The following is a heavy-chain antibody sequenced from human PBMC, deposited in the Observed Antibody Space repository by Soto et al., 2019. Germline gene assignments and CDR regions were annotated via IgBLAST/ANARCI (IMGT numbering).Heavy chain of an antibody. D-gene: IGHD2-15*01. CDR1: GYTFIRYN. CDR3: VRDECSGGRCYFY. J-gene: IGHJ4*02. V-gene: IGHV1-46*03. Sequence: QVQLVQSGAEVKKPGASVKVSCKAYGYTFIRYNMHWVRQAPGQGLEWTGMINPSGARTSYAQKFQGRVTMTRDTSTSTVYMELSSMRPNDTAVYYGVRDECSGGRCYFYWGQGTLVTVSS. CDR2: INPSGART.